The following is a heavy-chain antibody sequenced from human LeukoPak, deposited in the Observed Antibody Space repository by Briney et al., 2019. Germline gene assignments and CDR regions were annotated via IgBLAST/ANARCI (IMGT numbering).Heavy chain of an antibody. J-gene: IGHJ4*02. CDR3: ARESGSYYSFDY. CDR1: GFTSDDYG. V-gene: IGHV3-20*01. D-gene: IGHD1-26*01. CDR2: INWNGGST. Sequence: GGSLRLSCAASGFTSDDYGMSCVRHAPGKGLEWVSGINWNGGSTGYADSVKGRFTISRDNAKNSLYLQMNSLRAEDTALYHCARESGSYYSFDYWGQGTLVTVSS.